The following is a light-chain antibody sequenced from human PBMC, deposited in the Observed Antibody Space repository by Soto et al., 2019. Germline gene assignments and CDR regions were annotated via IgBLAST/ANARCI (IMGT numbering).Light chain of an antibody. CDR2: DTS. CDR3: QRYNNWPLT. V-gene: IGKV3-15*01. CDR1: QGIGDT. Sequence: EIVLTHSPTILSVSPGERATLSCRASQGIGDTLAWYQHKPGQTPRLLIYDTSTRATGVPARFSGSRSGTEFTLTINSLQSEDFAVYYCQRYNNWPLTFGGGTKVDIK. J-gene: IGKJ4*01.